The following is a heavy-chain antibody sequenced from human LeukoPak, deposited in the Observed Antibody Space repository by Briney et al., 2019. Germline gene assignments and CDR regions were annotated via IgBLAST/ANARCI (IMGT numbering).Heavy chain of an antibody. V-gene: IGHV3-7*01. CDR1: GFTFSNYW. CDR2: IKQDGSEK. Sequence: PGGSLRLSCAASGFTFSNYWMSWVRQAPGKGLEWVANIKQDGSEKYYVDSVKGRFTISRDNAENSLYLQMSSLRADDTAVYYCARGIINFDYWGQGTLVTVSS. J-gene: IGHJ4*02. CDR3: ARGIINFDY.